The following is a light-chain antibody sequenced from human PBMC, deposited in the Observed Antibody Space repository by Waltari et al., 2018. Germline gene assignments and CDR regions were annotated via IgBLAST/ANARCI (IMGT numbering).Light chain of an antibody. Sequence: EIVLTQSPDTLSLSPGEGATLSCRASQAVITNSLAWYQLRPGQAPRLLIYGASNRATGIPDRFSGSGSGTDFTLTISSLEPEDFAVYYCQQYSGSPRTFGQGTKVEI. CDR2: GAS. J-gene: IGKJ1*01. V-gene: IGKV3-20*01. CDR3: QQYSGSPRT. CDR1: QAVITNS.